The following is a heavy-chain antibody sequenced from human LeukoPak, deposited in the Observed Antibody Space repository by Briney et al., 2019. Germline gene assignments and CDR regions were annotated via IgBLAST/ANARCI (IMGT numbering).Heavy chain of an antibody. J-gene: IGHJ3*01. CDR2: ISASPYI. V-gene: IGHV3-21*01. CDR1: GFAFSAHS. CDR3: VRGGLSMQREDVFDL. D-gene: IGHD2/OR15-2a*01. Sequence: GGSLRLSCAGSGFAFSAHSMNWARQAPGKGLEWVSSISASPYIYYADSVKDRFIIFRDNAKSSLYLQMNSLRAEDTAVYYCVRGGLSMQREDVFDLWGQGTMVTVSS.